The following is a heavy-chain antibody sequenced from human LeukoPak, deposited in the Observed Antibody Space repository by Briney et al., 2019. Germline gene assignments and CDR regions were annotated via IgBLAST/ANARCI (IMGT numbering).Heavy chain of an antibody. V-gene: IGHV4-4*02. J-gene: IGHJ4*02. CDR2: IYYSGST. Sequence: SGTLSLTCAVSGGSISSSNWWSWVRQPPGKGLEWIGYIYYSGSTYYNPSLKSRVTISVDTSKNQFSLKLSSVTAADTAVYYCARAEDSYGDLFDYWGQGTLVTVSS. CDR3: ARAEDSYGDLFDY. D-gene: IGHD5-18*01. CDR1: GGSISSSNW.